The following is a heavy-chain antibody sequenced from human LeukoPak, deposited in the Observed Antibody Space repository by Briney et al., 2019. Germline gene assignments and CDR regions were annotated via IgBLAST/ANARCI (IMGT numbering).Heavy chain of an antibody. Sequence: GGSLRLSCAASGFTFSSYGMHWVRQAPGKGLEWVAVISYDGSNKYYADSVKGRFTISRDNSKNTLYLQMNSLRAEDTAVYYCAKGSAYCSSTSCYTYYWGQGTLVTVSS. CDR1: GFTFSSYG. CDR3: AKGSAYCSSTSCYTYY. J-gene: IGHJ4*02. CDR2: ISYDGSNK. V-gene: IGHV3-30*18. D-gene: IGHD2-2*02.